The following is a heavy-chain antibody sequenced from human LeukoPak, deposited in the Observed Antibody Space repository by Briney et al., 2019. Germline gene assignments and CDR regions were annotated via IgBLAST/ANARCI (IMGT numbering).Heavy chain of an antibody. Sequence: GGSLRLSCAASGFTFSSYWMHWVRQAPGKGLVWVSRINSDGSSTSYADSVKGRFTISRDNAKNTLYLQMNRLRAEDTAVYYCARGSGGNYDILTGYDDYWGQGTLVTVSS. V-gene: IGHV3-74*01. D-gene: IGHD3-9*01. CDR2: INSDGSST. CDR3: ARGSGGNYDILTGYDDY. J-gene: IGHJ4*02. CDR1: GFTFSSYW.